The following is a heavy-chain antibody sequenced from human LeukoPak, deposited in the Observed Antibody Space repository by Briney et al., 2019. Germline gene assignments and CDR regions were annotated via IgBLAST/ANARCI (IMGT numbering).Heavy chain of an antibody. Sequence: PGGSLRLSCAASGFTFSYYWMSWVRQVPGKGLEWVANINQDGSEENYVDSVKGRFTISRDNAKNSLYLQMNSLRAEDTAIYYCAKDQTSNRIMDAFDIWGQGTMVTVSS. CDR2: INQDGSEE. CDR3: AKDQTSNRIMDAFDI. D-gene: IGHD3-16*01. J-gene: IGHJ3*02. V-gene: IGHV3-7*03. CDR1: GFTFSYYW.